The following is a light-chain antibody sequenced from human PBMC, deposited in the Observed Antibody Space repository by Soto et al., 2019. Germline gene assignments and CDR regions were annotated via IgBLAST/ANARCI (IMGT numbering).Light chain of an antibody. CDR2: AAS. CDR1: QSVGTN. Sequence: EIVMTQSTATLSVSPGERGTLSCRASQSVGTNLAWYQQKPGQAPRLLIYAASIRASGFPARFSGGGSGTDFTLTISSLQSEDFAVYFCQQYNNWPRTFGQGTKVDIK. CDR3: QQYNNWPRT. J-gene: IGKJ1*01. V-gene: IGKV3-15*01.